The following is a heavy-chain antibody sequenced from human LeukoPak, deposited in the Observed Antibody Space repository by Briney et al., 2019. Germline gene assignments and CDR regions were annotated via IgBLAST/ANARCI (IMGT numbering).Heavy chain of an antibody. D-gene: IGHD2-15*01. Sequence: SETLSLTCAVSGYSISSGDWWGWIRQPPGKGLEWIGEINHSGSTNYNPSLKSRVTISVDTSKNQFSLKLSSVTAADTAVYYCAKDYCSGGSCYGGWFDPWGQGTLVTVSS. CDR2: INHSGST. CDR1: GYSISSGDW. CDR3: AKDYCSGGSCYGGWFDP. V-gene: IGHV4-38-2*02. J-gene: IGHJ5*02.